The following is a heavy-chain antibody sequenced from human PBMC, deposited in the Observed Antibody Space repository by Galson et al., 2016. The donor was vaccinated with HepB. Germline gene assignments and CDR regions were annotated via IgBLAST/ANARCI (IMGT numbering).Heavy chain of an antibody. J-gene: IGHJ4*01. V-gene: IGHV3-23*01. CDR2: ISGVSDRT. D-gene: IGHD4-11*01. CDR3: AKESPYSNVRQYYLEN. CDR1: GFTFSNYA. Sequence: SLRLSCAASGFTFSNYAMSWDRQAPGKGPEWVSAISGVSDRTYYAGSMKDRFIISRDDSRNMLFLQLNSLRAEDTAIYYCAKESPYSNVRQYYLENWGLGTLVTVSS.